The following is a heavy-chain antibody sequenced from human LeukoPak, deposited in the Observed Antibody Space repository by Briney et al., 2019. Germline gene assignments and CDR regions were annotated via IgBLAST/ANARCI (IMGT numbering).Heavy chain of an antibody. Sequence: PGGSLRLSCAASGFTFSSYAMSWVRQAPGKGLEWVAVISYDGSNKYYADSVKGRFTISRDNSKNTLYLQMNSLRAEDTAVYYCARDSSGYYYVPSIGYYFDYWGQGTLVTVSS. CDR2: ISYDGSNK. J-gene: IGHJ4*02. CDR1: GFTFSSYA. CDR3: ARDSSGYYYVPSIGYYFDY. V-gene: IGHV3-30-3*01. D-gene: IGHD3-22*01.